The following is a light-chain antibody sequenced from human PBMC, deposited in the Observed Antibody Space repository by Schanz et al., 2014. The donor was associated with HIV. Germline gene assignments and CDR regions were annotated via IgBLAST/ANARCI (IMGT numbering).Light chain of an antibody. CDR1: QSIGKS. V-gene: IGKV1-5*03. CDR2: QAS. J-gene: IGKJ2*01. CDR3: QQCVTYPYT. Sequence: DIQMTQSPSTLSASVGDRVTITCRASQSIGKSLAWSQQRPGKAPKLLIYQASTLETGVPSTFSGGGSGTEFTLTISSLQPDDFATYYCQQCVTYPYTFGQGTKLEI.